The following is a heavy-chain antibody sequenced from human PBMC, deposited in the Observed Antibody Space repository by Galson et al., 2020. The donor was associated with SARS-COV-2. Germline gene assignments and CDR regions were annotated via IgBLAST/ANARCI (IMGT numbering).Heavy chain of an antibody. J-gene: IGHJ5*02. V-gene: IGHV5-51*01. Sequence: GESLKIYCKGSGYSFNRSWIAWVRQLPGKGLEWLGIIYPGASKTRYSPSFQGQVTISADKSMSTAYLQWSSLKASDTAIYFCARGGYCSGRSCSTYNWFDPWGQGTLVTVSS. D-gene: IGHD2-15*01. CDR3: ARGGYCSGRSCSTYNWFDP. CDR1: GYSFNRSW. CDR2: IYPGASKT.